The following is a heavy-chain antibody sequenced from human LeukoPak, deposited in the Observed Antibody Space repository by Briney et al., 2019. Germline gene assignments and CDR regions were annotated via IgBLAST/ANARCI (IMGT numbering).Heavy chain of an antibody. J-gene: IGHJ4*02. V-gene: IGHV3-53*01. CDR2: IYSGGST. CDR1: GFSVITNY. D-gene: IGHD4-23*01. Sequence: GGSLRLSCAASGFSVITNYMNWVRQAPGKGLEWVSVIYSGGSTYYADSVKGRFTISRDNSKNSLYLQMNSLRAEDTAVYYCARDLPVVYRGQGTLVTVSS. CDR3: ARDLPVVY.